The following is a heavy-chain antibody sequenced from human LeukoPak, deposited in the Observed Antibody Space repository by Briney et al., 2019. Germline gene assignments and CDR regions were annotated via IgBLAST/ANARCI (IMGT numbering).Heavy chain of an antibody. J-gene: IGHJ4*02. D-gene: IGHD4-17*01. CDR2: IYHNGTT. CDR3: ATYFYGEYGSYYFDY. CDR1: GAFITNSHW. Sequence: KPSGTLSLTCAVSGAFITNSHWWSWARQPPGKGLEWIGEIYHNGTTNYNPSLQSRVTMSVDKSKNQFSLKLSSVTAADTAVYYCATYFYGEYGSYYFDYWGQGTLATVSS. V-gene: IGHV4-4*02.